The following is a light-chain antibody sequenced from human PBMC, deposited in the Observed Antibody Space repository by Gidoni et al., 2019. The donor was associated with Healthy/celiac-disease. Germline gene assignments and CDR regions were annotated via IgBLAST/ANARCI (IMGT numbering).Light chain of an antibody. V-gene: IGKV3-20*01. Sequence: IVLTQSPGPRSLSPGKRATLSCRASQSVSSSYLAWYQQKPGQAPRLLIYGASSRATGIPDRFSGSGSGTDFTLTISRLEPEDFAVYYCQQYGSSPFTFGPGTKVDIK. CDR3: QQYGSSPFT. J-gene: IGKJ3*01. CDR2: GAS. CDR1: QSVSSSY.